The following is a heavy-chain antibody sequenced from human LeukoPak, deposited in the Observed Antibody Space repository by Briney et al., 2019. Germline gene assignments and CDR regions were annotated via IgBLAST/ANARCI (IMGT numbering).Heavy chain of an antibody. D-gene: IGHD2-21*02. CDR2: INHSGST. V-gene: IGHV4-34*01. Sequence: SETLSLTSAVYGGSFSGYYWSWIRQPPGKGLEWIAEINHSGSTNYNPSLKSRVTISVDTSKNQFSLKLSSVTAADTAVYYCARGEVVTAILQGLDYWGQGTLVTVSS. J-gene: IGHJ4*02. CDR3: ARGEVVTAILQGLDY. CDR1: GGSFSGYY.